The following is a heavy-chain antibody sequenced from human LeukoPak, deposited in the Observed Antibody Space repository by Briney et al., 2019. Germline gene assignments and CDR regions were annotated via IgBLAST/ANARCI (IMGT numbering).Heavy chain of an antibody. CDR2: ISDSGGST. V-gene: IGHV3-23*01. CDR3: AKDTSTVPWYFDL. J-gene: IGHJ2*01. CDR1: GFTFISYA. Sequence: GGSRRLSCAASGFTFISYAMSWVRQAPGKGLEWVSAISDSGGSTYYADSVKGRFTISRDNSKNTLYLQMNSLRVEDTAIYYCAKDTSTVPWYFDLCGRGTLVTVSS. D-gene: IGHD4-17*01.